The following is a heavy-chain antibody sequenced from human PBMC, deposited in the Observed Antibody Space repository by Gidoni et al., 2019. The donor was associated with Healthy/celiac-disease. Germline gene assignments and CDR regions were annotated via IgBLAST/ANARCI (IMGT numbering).Heavy chain of an antibody. CDR1: GFTFSSYA. J-gene: IGHJ3*02. D-gene: IGHD2-2*01. CDR2: ISGSGGST. V-gene: IGHV3-23*01. CDR3: AAIVVVPAAIDDAFDI. Sequence: EVQLLESGGGLVQPGGSLRLSCAASGFTFSSYAMSWVRQAPGKGLEWVSAISGSGGSTYYADSVKGRFTISRDNSKNTLYLQMNSLRAEDTAVYYCAAIVVVPAAIDDAFDIWGQGTMVTVSS.